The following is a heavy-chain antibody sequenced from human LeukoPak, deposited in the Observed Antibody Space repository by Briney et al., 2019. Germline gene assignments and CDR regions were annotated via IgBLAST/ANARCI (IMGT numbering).Heavy chain of an antibody. Sequence: GGPLRFSCAALGFTFSSYGMHGVRQAQGKGLKGGEVIYYDGSNKYYAASVKGRFTISRDNSKNTLYLQMNSLRAEDTAVYYCAKVGGLLWFGEFHFDYWGQGTLVTVSS. CDR1: GFTFSSYG. V-gene: IGHV3-30*18. D-gene: IGHD3-10*01. CDR2: IYYDGSNK. CDR3: AKVGGLLWFGEFHFDY. J-gene: IGHJ4*02.